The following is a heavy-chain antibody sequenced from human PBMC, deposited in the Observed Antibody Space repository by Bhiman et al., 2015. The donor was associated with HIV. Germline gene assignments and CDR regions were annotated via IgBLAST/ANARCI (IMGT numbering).Heavy chain of an antibody. CDR1: GFTFSTYT. D-gene: IGHD1-7*01. CDR3: AREPGGTTEGRFDY. V-gene: IGHV3-21*03. CDR2: ISSSSSYI. Sequence: EVHLVESGGGLVKPGGSLRLSCAASGFTFSTYTMNWVRQAPGKGLEWVSSISSSSSYIYYADSVKGRFTISRDNAKNSLSLQMNSLRAEDTAVYYCAREPGGTTEGRFDYWGQGTLVTGLL. J-gene: IGHJ4*02.